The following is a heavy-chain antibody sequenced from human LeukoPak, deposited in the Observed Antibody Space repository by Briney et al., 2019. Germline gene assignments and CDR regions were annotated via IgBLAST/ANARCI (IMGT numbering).Heavy chain of an antibody. CDR2: ISYDGNNI. D-gene: IGHD3-22*01. Sequence: GGSLRLSCAGSGFTFSSFGMHWVRQAPGKGLEWVTFISYDGNNIYYADSVRGRFTISRDNAKNSLYLQMNSLRDEDTAVYYCARVRSGYYVDYWGQGTLVTVSS. J-gene: IGHJ4*02. V-gene: IGHV3-30*03. CDR1: GFTFSSFG. CDR3: ARVRSGYYVDY.